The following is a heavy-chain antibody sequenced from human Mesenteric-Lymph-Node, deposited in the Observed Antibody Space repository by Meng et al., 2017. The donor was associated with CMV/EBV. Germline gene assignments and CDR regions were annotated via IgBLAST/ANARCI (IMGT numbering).Heavy chain of an antibody. Sequence: SGFSLSTRGVGVGWIRQPPGKALEWLGHVYWNDDSRYNPSLRTRITITKNSSKSQVVLTMTNMDPVDSATYYCAPLLRFLEWSWGFDPWGQGTLVTVSS. CDR3: APLLRFLEWSWGFDP. CDR1: GFSLSTRGVG. D-gene: IGHD3-3*01. J-gene: IGHJ5*02. CDR2: VYWNDDS. V-gene: IGHV2-5*01.